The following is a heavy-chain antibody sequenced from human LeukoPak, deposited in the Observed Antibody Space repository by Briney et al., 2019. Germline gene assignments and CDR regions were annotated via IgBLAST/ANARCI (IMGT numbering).Heavy chain of an antibody. CDR3: ANLAYGDEKIDF. D-gene: IGHD4-17*01. V-gene: IGHV4-34*01. J-gene: IGHJ4*02. Sequence: KPSETLSLTCAVYGGSFSVYYWSWIPQPPGKGVEWIGEINHSGSTNYSPSLKSRVAISVDTSKNHFSLKLSCVTAADTAVYYCANLAYGDEKIDFWGQGTLVTVSS. CDR1: GGSFSVYY. CDR2: INHSGST.